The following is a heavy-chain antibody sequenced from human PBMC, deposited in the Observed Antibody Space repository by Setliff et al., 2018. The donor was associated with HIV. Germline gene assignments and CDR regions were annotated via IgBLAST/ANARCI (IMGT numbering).Heavy chain of an antibody. D-gene: IGHD6-6*01. Sequence: PSETLSLTCTVSGGSFSSSTYSWGWIRQPPGMGLEWIGTIYYSGSTQYNPSFKSRVTISIDTSKNEFSLKLLSVTAADTAVYYCARMESTRPPRGLDYWGQGTLVTVSS. CDR1: GGSFSSSTYS. CDR2: IYYSGST. J-gene: IGHJ4*02. CDR3: ARMESTRPPRGLDY. V-gene: IGHV4-39*01.